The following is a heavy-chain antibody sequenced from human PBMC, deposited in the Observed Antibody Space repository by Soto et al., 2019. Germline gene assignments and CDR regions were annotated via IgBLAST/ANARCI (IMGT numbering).Heavy chain of an antibody. Sequence: GGSLRLSCAASGFTFSSYAMHWVRQAPGKGLEWVAVISYDGSNKYYADSVKGRFTISRDNSKNTLYLQMNSLRAEDTAVYYCAREKTPEVVAARGYYCDYWGKGTLVRVSS. CDR1: GFTFSSYA. V-gene: IGHV3-30-3*01. CDR3: AREKTPEVVAARGYYCDY. CDR2: ISYDGSNK. J-gene: IGHJ4*02. D-gene: IGHD2-15*01.